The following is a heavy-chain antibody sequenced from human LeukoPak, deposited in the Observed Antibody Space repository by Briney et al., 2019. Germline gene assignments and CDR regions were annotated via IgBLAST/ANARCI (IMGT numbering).Heavy chain of an antibody. CDR3: ARGRDDYGDYRNWFDP. CDR1: GYTFTSYG. CDR2: MNPNSGNT. D-gene: IGHD4-17*01. Sequence: ASVKVSCKASGYTFTSYGINWVRQATGQGLEWMGWMNPNSGNTGYAQKFQGRVTMTRNTSISTAYMELSSLRSEDTAVYYCARGRDDYGDYRNWFDPWGQGTLVTVSS. J-gene: IGHJ5*02. V-gene: IGHV1-8*02.